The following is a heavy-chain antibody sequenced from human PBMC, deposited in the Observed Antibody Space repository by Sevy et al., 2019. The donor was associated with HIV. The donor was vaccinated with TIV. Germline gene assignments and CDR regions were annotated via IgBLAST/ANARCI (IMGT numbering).Heavy chain of an antibody. Sequence: GGSLRLSCAASGFTFSTYDMHWVRQVAGEGLEWVSGIGTLLDTYYAASVKGRFIISRDNAKNSLFLQMNGLRAGDTAIYYCARACTAAGYKSGTIDAFDVWGQGTVVTVSS. CDR3: ARACTAAGYKSGTIDAFDV. D-gene: IGHD6-13*01. J-gene: IGHJ3*01. V-gene: IGHV3-13*01. CDR1: GFTFSTYD. CDR2: IGTLLDT.